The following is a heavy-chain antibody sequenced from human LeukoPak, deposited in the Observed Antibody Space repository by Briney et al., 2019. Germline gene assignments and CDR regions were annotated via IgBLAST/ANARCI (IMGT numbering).Heavy chain of an antibody. CDR3: AGDQGAAGDS. CDR1: GFTFSSYW. Sequence: PGGSLRLSCAASGFTFSSYWMTWVRQAPGKGLEWVANIDQDGGEKFYMDSVKGRFTISRDNAKNSLYLQMNSLRAEDTALYYCAGDQGAAGDSLCEGTLVSVSS. J-gene: IGHJ4*02. V-gene: IGHV3-7*01. D-gene: IGHD6-13*01. CDR2: IDQDGGEK.